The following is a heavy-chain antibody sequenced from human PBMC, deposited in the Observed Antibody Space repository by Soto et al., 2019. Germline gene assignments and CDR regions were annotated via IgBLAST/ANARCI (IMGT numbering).Heavy chain of an antibody. J-gene: IGHJ5*02. CDR1: GYTFTSYD. CDR2: MNPNSGNT. Sequence: QVQLVQSGAEVKKPGASVKVSCKASGYTFTSYDINWVRQATGQGLEWMGWMNPNSGNTVSAQKFQGRVTITRNTYISTAYMELSSLRSEDTVVYFCARERTRGFDPWGQGTLVTVSS. CDR3: ARERTRGFDP. V-gene: IGHV1-8*01.